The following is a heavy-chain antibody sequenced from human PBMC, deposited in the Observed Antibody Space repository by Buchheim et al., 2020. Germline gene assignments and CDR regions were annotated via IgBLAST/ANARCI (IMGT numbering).Heavy chain of an antibody. CDR2: IIPILGIA. CDR1: GGTFSSYA. D-gene: IGHD2-2*01. Sequence: QVQLVQSGAEVKKPGSSVKVSCKASGGTFSSYAISWVRQAPGQGLEWMGRIIPILGIANYAQKFQGRVPITADKSTSPAYMELSSLRSEDTAVYYCARGHCSSTSCDYYYYYGMDVWGQGTT. CDR3: ARGHCSSTSCDYYYYYGMDV. V-gene: IGHV1-69*04. J-gene: IGHJ6*02.